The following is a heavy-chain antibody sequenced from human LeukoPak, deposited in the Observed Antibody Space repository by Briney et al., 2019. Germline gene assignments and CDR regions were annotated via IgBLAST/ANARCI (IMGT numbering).Heavy chain of an antibody. J-gene: IGHJ4*02. D-gene: IGHD5-24*01. CDR3: AREGGDGYKAGQY. CDR1: GYTFTSYD. Sequence: GASVKVSCKASGYTFTSYDINWVRQATGQGLEWMGTFNPSDGRATYAQKFQGRITVTRDTSTSTVYMELSRLTSEDTAVYYCAREGGDGYKAGQYWGQGTLVTVSS. CDR2: FNPSDGRA. V-gene: IGHV1-46*01.